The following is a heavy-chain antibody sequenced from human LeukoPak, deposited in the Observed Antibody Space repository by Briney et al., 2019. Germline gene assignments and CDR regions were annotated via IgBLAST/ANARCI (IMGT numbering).Heavy chain of an antibody. V-gene: IGHV4-39*01. CDR3: ARRRFVRGPDVVNPFDY. CDR1: GGSISNTFYY. Sequence: SETLSLTCTVSGGSISNTFYYWGWIRQPPGKGLEWIGSINYSGSTYYNPSLKSRVTISVDTSKNQFSLKLSSVTAADTAVYYCARRRFVRGPDVVNPFDYWGQGTLATVSS. D-gene: IGHD2-8*01. CDR2: INYSGST. J-gene: IGHJ4*02.